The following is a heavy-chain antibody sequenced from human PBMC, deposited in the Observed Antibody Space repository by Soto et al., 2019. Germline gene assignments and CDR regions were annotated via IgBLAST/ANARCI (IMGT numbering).Heavy chain of an antibody. CDR2: ISSSRGYT. D-gene: IGHD2-15*01. Sequence: EVQLVESGGGLVKPGGSLRLSCAASGFTFSSYSMNWVRQAPGEGLEWVSSISSSRGYTSYADSVKGRFTISRDNAKNSLYLQIDSLRAEDTAVYYCARGRSLNTNMDYWGQGALVTVSS. CDR3: ARGRSLNTNMDY. J-gene: IGHJ4*02. CDR1: GFTFSSYS. V-gene: IGHV3-21*01.